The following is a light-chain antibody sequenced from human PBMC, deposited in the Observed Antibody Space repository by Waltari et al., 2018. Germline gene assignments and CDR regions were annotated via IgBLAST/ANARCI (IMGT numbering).Light chain of an antibody. CDR3: QKYVNLPAT. V-gene: IGKV3-20*01. CDR2: HAS. Sequence: EIVLTQSPSTLSLSPGERATLSCSASQSVGRFLAWYQQKPGQAPKLLIYHASIRATVIPDRFSGSGSGTDFSLTISGLEPEDFAVYYCQKYVNLPATFGQGTKVEIK. J-gene: IGKJ1*01. CDR1: QSVGRF.